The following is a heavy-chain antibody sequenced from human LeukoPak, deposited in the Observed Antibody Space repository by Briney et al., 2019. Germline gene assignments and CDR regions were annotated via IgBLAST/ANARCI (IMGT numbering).Heavy chain of an antibody. CDR2: IYPGDSDT. Sequence: GESLKISCKGSGYSFTSYWIGLGRQMPGKGLEWMGIIYPGDSDTRYSPSFQGQVTISTDKFISTAYLQWSSLKASDTAMYYCARHRIAVARLDAFDIWGQGTMITVSS. J-gene: IGHJ3*02. CDR3: ARHRIAVARLDAFDI. D-gene: IGHD6-19*01. CDR1: GYSFTSYW. V-gene: IGHV5-51*01.